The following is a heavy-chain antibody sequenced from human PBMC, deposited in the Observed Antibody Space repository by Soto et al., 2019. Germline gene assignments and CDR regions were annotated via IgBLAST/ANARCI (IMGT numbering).Heavy chain of an antibody. D-gene: IGHD2-15*01. V-gene: IGHV3-23*01. J-gene: IGHJ2*01. CDR2: ISGSGGST. CDR3: AKDGYCSGGSCYVWYFDL. CDR1: GFTFSSYA. Sequence: GGSLRLSCAASGFTFSSYAMSWVRQAPGKGLEWVSAISGSGGSTYYADSVKGRFTISRDNSKNTLYLQMNRLRAEDTAVYYCAKDGYCSGGSCYVWYFDLWGRGTLVTVSS.